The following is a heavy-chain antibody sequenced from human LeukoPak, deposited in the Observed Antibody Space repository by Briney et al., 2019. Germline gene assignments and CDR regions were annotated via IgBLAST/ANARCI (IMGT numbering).Heavy chain of an antibody. Sequence: PSETLSLTCAVYGGSFSGYYWSWIRQPPGKGLEWIGEINHSGSTNYNPPLKSRVTISVDTSKNQFSLKLSSVTAADTAVYYCARGRGRWLQLFRADWFDPWGQGTLVTVSS. CDR3: ARGRGRWLQLFRADWFDP. CDR2: INHSGST. J-gene: IGHJ5*02. V-gene: IGHV4-34*01. D-gene: IGHD5-24*01. CDR1: GGSFSGYY.